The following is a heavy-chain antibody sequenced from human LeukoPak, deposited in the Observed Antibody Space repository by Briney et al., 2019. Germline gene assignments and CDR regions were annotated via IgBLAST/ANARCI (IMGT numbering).Heavy chain of an antibody. CDR2: IYYIGST. V-gene: IGHV4-59*08. D-gene: IGHD3-22*01. Sequence: PSETLSLTCTVSGGSISSYYWSWIRQPPGKGLEWIGYIYYIGSTNYNPSPKSRVTISLDTSKNQFSLKLSSVTAADTAVYYCARHLSPNSQNYRDTSGWLFDYWGQGPLVTVSS. J-gene: IGHJ4*02. CDR1: GGSISSYY. CDR3: ARHLSPNSQNYRDTSGWLFDY.